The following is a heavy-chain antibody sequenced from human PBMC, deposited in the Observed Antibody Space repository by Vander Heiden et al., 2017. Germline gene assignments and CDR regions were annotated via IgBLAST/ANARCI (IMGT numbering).Heavy chain of an antibody. CDR1: GGSFSGYS. CDR3: ARAVGYGMDV. D-gene: IGHD1-26*01. Sequence: QVQLQQWGAGLLKHSETLSLTSAASGGSFSGYSWSWIRQPPGKGVEWIGEINHSGSTNYNPSLKSRVTISVDTSKNQFSLKLSSVTAADTAVYYGARAVGYGMDVWGQGTTVTVSS. V-gene: IGHV4-34*01. CDR2: INHSGST. J-gene: IGHJ6*02.